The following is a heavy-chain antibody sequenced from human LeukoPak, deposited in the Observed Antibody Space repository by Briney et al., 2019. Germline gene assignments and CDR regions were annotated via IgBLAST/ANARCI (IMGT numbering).Heavy chain of an antibody. J-gene: IGHJ4*02. CDR1: GFTFSGSA. CDR3: TRPTGVNLFSY. Sequence: GGSLRLSCAASGFTFSGSAMHWVRQASGKGLEWVGRIRSKANSYATAYAASVKGRFTISRDDSKNTAYLQMNSLKTEDTAVYYCTRPTGVNLFSYWGQGTLVTVPS. D-gene: IGHD1-1*01. CDR2: IRSKANSYAT. V-gene: IGHV3-73*01.